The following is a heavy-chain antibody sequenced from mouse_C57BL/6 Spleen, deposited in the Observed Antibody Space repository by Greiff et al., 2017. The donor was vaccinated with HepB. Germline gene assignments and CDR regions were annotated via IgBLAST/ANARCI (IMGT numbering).Heavy chain of an antibody. CDR2: IDPETGGT. CDR3: TEGSYYGSRTWYFDV. CDR1: GYTFTDYE. V-gene: IGHV1-15*01. D-gene: IGHD1-1*01. J-gene: IGHJ1*03. Sequence: QVHVKQSGAELVRPGASVTLSCKASGYTFTDYEMHWVKQTPVHGLEWIGAIDPETGGTAYNQKFKGKAILTADKSSSTAYMELRSLTSEDSAVYYCTEGSYYGSRTWYFDVWGTGTTVTVSS.